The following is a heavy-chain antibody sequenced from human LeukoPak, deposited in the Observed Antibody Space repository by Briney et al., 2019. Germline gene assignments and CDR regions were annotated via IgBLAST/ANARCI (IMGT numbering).Heavy chain of an antibody. CDR1: GFTFSSYG. Sequence: PGGSLRLSCAASGFTFSSYGMSWVRQAPGKGLEWVSAISGSGGSTYYADSVKGRFTISRDNSKNTLYLQMNSLRVEDTALYYCARASGSSGYYQLPIDYWGQGTLVTVSS. J-gene: IGHJ4*02. V-gene: IGHV3-23*01. CDR2: ISGSGGST. CDR3: ARASGSSGYYQLPIDY. D-gene: IGHD3-22*01.